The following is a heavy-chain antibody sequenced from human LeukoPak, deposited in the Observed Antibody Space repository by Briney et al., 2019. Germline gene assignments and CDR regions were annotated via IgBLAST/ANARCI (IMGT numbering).Heavy chain of an antibody. V-gene: IGHV3-21*01. D-gene: IGHD2-2*01. CDR2: ISSSSSYI. CDR3: AREEGVPAATN. Sequence: GSLRLSCAASGFTFSSYSMNWVRQAPGKGLEWVSSISSSSSYIYYADSVKGRFTISRDNAKNSLYLQMNSLRAGDTAVYYCAREEGVPAATNWGQGTLVTVSS. CDR1: GFTFSSYS. J-gene: IGHJ4*02.